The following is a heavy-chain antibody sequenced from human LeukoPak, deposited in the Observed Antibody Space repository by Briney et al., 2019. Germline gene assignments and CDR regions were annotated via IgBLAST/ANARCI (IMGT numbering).Heavy chain of an antibody. V-gene: IGHV4-39*02. Sequence: SETLSLTCTVSGGSISSRNSYWGWIRQPPGKGLEWIGSIYYSGNNYHNPSLKSRVTISVDTSKNQFSLNLTSVTAADTAVYYCARVNRIAAADRDWFDPWGQGTLVTVSS. D-gene: IGHD6-13*01. J-gene: IGHJ5*02. CDR1: GGSISSRNSY. CDR3: ARVNRIAAADRDWFDP. CDR2: IYYSGNN.